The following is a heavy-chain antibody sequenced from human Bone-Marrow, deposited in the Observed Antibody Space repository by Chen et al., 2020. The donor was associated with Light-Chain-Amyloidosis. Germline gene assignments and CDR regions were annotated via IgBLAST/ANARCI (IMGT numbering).Heavy chain of an antibody. CDR3: ARIKFFYDSTGYYKNPDDLDV. Sequence: QVTLKESGPMLVKPTETLTLTCTVSGFSLKNVRMGVTWIRQPPGKALEWLEHILSNDEKAYSTALKSRLTISKDTSTSLVVLSMTDMDPVDTATYYCARIKFFYDSTGYYKNPDDLDVWGQGTMVIVSS. CDR2: ILSNDEK. J-gene: IGHJ3*01. D-gene: IGHD3-22*01. V-gene: IGHV2-26*01. CDR1: GFSLKNVRMG.